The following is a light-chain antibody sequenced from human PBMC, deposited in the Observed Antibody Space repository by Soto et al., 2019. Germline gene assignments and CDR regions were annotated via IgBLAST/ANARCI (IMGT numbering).Light chain of an antibody. Sequence: EIVLTQSPGTLSLSPGERTTLSCRASQSVRSSNLAWYQQKPGQAPRLLIYGASSRATGIPVRFSGSGSGTEFTLTISSLQSEDFAVYYCQQYNNWPLTFGQGTRLEIK. CDR1: QSVRSSN. J-gene: IGKJ5*01. V-gene: IGKV3-15*01. CDR3: QQYNNWPLT. CDR2: GAS.